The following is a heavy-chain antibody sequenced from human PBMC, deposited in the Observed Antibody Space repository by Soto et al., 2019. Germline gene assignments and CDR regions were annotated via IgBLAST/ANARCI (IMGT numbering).Heavy chain of an antibody. CDR1: GFTFSSYS. Sequence: VGSLRLSCAASGFTFSSYSMNWVRQAPGKGLEWVSSISSSSSYIYYADSVKGRFTISRDNAKNSLYLQMNSLRAEDTAVYYCARDEGRVYYYYYYGMDVWGQGTTVTVSS. CDR2: ISSSSSYI. V-gene: IGHV3-21*01. J-gene: IGHJ6*02. CDR3: ARDEGRVYYYYYYGMDV. D-gene: IGHD6-13*01.